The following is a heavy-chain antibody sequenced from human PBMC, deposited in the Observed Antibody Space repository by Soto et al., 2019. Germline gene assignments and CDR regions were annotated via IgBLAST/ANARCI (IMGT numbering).Heavy chain of an antibody. V-gene: IGHV1-18*01. CDR2: ISAHNGNT. D-gene: IGHD1-1*01. J-gene: IGHJ4*02. CDR1: GYGFTTYG. Sequence: QVHLVQSGAEVKKPGASVKVSCKGSGYGFTTYGITWVRQAPGQGLEWMAWISAHNGNTNYAQKLQGRVTVTRDTSTSTAYMELRSLRSGDRGVYYCARGRYGDYWGQGALVTVSS. CDR3: ARGRYGDY.